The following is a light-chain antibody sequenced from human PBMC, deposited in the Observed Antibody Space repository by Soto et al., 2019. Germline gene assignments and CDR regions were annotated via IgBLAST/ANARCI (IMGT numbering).Light chain of an antibody. Sequence: EIVMTQSPATLSASPGERATLYCRASQSVSSNLAWYQQKPGQAPRILIYGASNRATGIPARYSGSGSGTALTLIISRLQAEDFAGYYSQQYNTLHQTFGQGTKEEI. CDR1: QSVSSN. CDR2: GAS. J-gene: IGKJ1*01. V-gene: IGKV3-15*01. CDR3: QQYNTLHQT.